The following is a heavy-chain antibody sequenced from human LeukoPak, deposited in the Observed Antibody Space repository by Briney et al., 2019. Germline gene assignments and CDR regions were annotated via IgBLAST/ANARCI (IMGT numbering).Heavy chain of an antibody. CDR3: AATRFSGSYFGPDAFDI. Sequence: GGSLRLSCAASGFTFSSYAMHWVRQAPGKGLEWVAVISYDGSNKYYADSVKGRFTISRDNSKNTLYLQMNSLRAEDTAVYYCAATRFSGSYFGPDAFDIWGQGTMVTVSS. CDR2: ISYDGSNK. V-gene: IGHV3-30-3*01. J-gene: IGHJ3*02. D-gene: IGHD1-26*01. CDR1: GFTFSSYA.